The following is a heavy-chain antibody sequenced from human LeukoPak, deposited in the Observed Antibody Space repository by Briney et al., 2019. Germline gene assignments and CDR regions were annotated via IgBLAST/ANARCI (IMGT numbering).Heavy chain of an antibody. D-gene: IGHD6-19*01. Sequence: TGGSLRLSCAASGFTFSTYSMNWVRQAQGKGLEWVSSISSSSSSIYYSDSVKGRFTVSRDNAKNSLYLQMNSLRDEDTAVCYCAGSLRGGGWYMYWGQGTLVTASS. CDR3: AGSLRGGGWYMY. CDR1: GFTFSTYS. V-gene: IGHV3-21*01. CDR2: ISSSSSSI. J-gene: IGHJ4*02.